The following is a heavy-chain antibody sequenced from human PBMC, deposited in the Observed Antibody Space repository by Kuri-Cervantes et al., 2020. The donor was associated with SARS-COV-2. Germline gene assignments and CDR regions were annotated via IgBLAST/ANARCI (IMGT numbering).Heavy chain of an antibody. CDR1: GYTFTGYY. CDR2: INPISGGT. J-gene: IGHJ3*02. Sequence: ASVKVSCKASGYTFTGYYMHWVRQAPGQGPEWMGWINPISGGTKYAQNFQGRVTMTRDTSISTVYMELSRLTTDDTAIFYCVRFCYSDTSRNASDIWGQGTVVTVSS. D-gene: IGHD3-22*01. CDR3: VRFCYSDTSRNASDI. V-gene: IGHV1-2*02.